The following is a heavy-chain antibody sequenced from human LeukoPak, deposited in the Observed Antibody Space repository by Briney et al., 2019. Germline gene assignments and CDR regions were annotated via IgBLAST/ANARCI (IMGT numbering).Heavy chain of an antibody. D-gene: IGHD1-26*01. V-gene: IGHV3-21*01. Sequence: GGSLRLSCAASGFTFSSYEMNWVRQAPGKGLEWVSSISSSTSYIYYADSVKGRFTISRDNAKNSLYLQMDSLRPEDTAVYYCARENSGSYYQFDCWGQGTLVTVSS. CDR1: GFTFSSYE. J-gene: IGHJ4*02. CDR2: ISSSTSYI. CDR3: ARENSGSYYQFDC.